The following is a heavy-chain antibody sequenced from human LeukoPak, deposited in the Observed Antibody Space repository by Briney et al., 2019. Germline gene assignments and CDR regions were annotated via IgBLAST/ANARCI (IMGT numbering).Heavy chain of an antibody. CDR2: INAGNGNT. Sequence: AASVKVSCKASGYTFTSYAMHWVRQAPGQRLEWMGWINAGNGNTKYSQEFQGRVTITRDTSASTAYMELSSLRSEDMAVYYCAREPGPSFGRSGWFDPWGQGTLVTVSS. CDR3: AREPGPSFGRSGWFDP. J-gene: IGHJ5*02. D-gene: IGHD1-1*01. V-gene: IGHV1-3*03. CDR1: GYTFTSYA.